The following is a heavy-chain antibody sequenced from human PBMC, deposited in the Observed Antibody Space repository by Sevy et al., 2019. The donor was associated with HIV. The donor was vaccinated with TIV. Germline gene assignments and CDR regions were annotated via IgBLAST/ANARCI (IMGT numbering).Heavy chain of an antibody. V-gene: IGHV1-24*01. D-gene: IGHD3-22*01. J-gene: IGHJ4*02. CDR3: ATTKDYYDSSGSPFDY. CDR1: GYTLSQLS. CDR2: FEPEDDET. Sequence: ASVKVSCKVSGYTLSQLSMHWVRQAPGKGLEWRGSFEPEDDETIYAQKFQGRVTMTEDRSTDTAYMELSSLRSEDTAVYYCATTKDYYDSSGSPFDYWGQGTLVTVSS.